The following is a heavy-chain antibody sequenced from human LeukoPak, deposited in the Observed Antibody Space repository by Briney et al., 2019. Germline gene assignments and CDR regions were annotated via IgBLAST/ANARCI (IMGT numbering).Heavy chain of an antibody. D-gene: IGHD2-21*02. Sequence: GGSLRLSCAASGFTFSSYAMHWVGQAPGKGLEWVAVISYDGSNKYYADSVKGRFTISRDNSKNTLYLQMNSLRAEDTAVYYCASPAPCGGDCRGWDYFDYWGQGTLVTVSS. CDR3: ASPAPCGGDCRGWDYFDY. CDR2: ISYDGSNK. J-gene: IGHJ4*02. V-gene: IGHV3-30*04. CDR1: GFTFSSYA.